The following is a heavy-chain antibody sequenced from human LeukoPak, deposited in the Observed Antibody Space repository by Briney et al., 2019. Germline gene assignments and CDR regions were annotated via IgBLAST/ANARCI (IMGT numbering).Heavy chain of an antibody. Sequence: ASVKVSCKASGYTFTGYYMHWVRQAPGQGLEWMGWISPNSGGTNYAQKFQGRVAITRDTSISTAYMELSRLRSDDTAVYYCARTSSGYGIGIDYWGQGTLVTVSS. CDR1: GYTFTGYY. J-gene: IGHJ4*02. V-gene: IGHV1-2*02. D-gene: IGHD3-22*01. CDR3: ARTSSGYGIGIDY. CDR2: ISPNSGGT.